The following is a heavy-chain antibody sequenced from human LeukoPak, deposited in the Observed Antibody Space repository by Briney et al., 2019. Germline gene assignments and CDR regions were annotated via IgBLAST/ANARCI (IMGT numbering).Heavy chain of an antibody. CDR1: GGSFSGYY. CDR3: AGVSDDSTFFDY. V-gene: IGHV4-34*01. D-gene: IGHD3-16*01. J-gene: IGHJ4*02. Sequence: PSETLSLTCAVYGGSFSGYYWSWIRQPPGKGLEWIGEINHSGSTNYNPSLKSRVTISVDTSKNQFSLKLSSVTAADTAVYYCAGVSDDSTFFDYWGQGTLVTVSS. CDR2: INHSGST.